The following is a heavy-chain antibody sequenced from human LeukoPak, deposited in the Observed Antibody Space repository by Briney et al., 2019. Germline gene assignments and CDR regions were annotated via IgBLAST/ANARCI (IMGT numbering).Heavy chain of an antibody. Sequence: PGGSLRLSCAASGFTFSNYGMSWVRQAPGKGLEWVSGISGSGGSTYYADSVKGRFTISRDNSKNTLYLQMNSLRAEDTAVYYCARTSHYVDIAATIPYGIYYFDYWGQGTLVTVSS. D-gene: IGHD5-12*01. J-gene: IGHJ4*02. CDR2: ISGSGGST. CDR1: GFTFSNYG. V-gene: IGHV3-23*01. CDR3: ARTSHYVDIAATIPYGIYYFDY.